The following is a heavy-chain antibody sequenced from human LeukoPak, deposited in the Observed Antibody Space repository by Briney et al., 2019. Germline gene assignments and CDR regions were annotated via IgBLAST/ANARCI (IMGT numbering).Heavy chain of an antibody. CDR1: GYTFTTYW. Sequence: GESQKISCHGSGYTFTTYWIGWVRQMPGRGLEWMGIIYPGDSDTRYSPSFQGQVTISADKSINTAYLRWSSLKASDTAMYYCARSPCGGDCYSGHFQHWGQGTLVTVSS. V-gene: IGHV5-51*01. D-gene: IGHD2-21*02. CDR3: ARSPCGGDCYSGHFQH. CDR2: IYPGDSDT. J-gene: IGHJ1*01.